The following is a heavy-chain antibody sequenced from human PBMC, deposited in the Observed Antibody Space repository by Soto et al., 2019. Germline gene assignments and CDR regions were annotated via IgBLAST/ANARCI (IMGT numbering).Heavy chain of an antibody. V-gene: IGHV3-64*01. CDR1: GFTLSGYA. Sequence: EVQLAESGGGLAQPGGSLRLSCAASGFTLSGYAMDWVRQAPGKGLEYVSGISSNGVGTYYANSVQGRFTISRDNSKNTVYLEMGSLRPECMAVYYCVRWARPEFDYMDVWGKGTTVTVSS. CDR2: ISSNGVGT. CDR3: VRWARPEFDYMDV. J-gene: IGHJ6*03. D-gene: IGHD1-26*01.